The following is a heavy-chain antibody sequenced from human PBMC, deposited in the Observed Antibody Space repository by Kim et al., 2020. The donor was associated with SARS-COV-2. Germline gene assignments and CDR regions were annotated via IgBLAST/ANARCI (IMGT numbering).Heavy chain of an antibody. V-gene: IGHV3-23*01. CDR2: ISAGGGDT. Sequence: GGSLRLSCAASGFTFSSYVMRWVRQAPGKGLEWISSISAGGGDTYYADSVKGRFTISRDNSKNTLYLQMNSLGAEDTALYYCAILVTTTGPIRDSWGQGTLVTVSS. D-gene: IGHD1-1*01. CDR3: AILVTTTGPIRDS. J-gene: IGHJ4*02. CDR1: GFTFSSYV.